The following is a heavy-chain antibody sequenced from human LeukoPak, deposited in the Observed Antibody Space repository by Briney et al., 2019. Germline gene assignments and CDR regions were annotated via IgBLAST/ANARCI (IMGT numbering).Heavy chain of an antibody. CDR2: IHSTDSHA. V-gene: IGHV5-51*01. J-gene: IGHJ3*02. Sequence: GESLKISCQDSGFTLTNYWIGWVRQMPGKGLEWMGIIHSTDSHAKYSPSFQGQVTISVDKSISTAYLQWRGLKASDTAMYYCASRGELTDASDIWGQGTMVTVSS. CDR3: ASRGELTDASDI. CDR1: GFTLTNYW. D-gene: IGHD1-26*01.